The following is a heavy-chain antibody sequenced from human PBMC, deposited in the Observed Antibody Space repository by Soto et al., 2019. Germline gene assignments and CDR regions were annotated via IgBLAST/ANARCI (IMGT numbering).Heavy chain of an antibody. CDR1: GVSISSSSW. CDR2: IYHSGST. J-gene: IGHJ4*02. D-gene: IGHD3-10*01. Sequence: QVQVQESGPGLVKPSGTLSLTCAVSGVSISSSSWWSWVRQPPGKGLEWIGEIYHSGSTNYNPSLKTRVNISVDKSKNQFSLTLNSVTAADTAVYFCAGGFGSGHYDYWGQGTLVTVSS. V-gene: IGHV4-4*02. CDR3: AGGFGSGHYDY.